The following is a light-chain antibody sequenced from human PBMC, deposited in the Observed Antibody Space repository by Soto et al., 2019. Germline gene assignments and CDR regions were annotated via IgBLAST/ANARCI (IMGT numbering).Light chain of an antibody. Sequence: QSVLTQPPSASGTPGQRVTISCSGSSSNIGSNTVNWYQQLPGTAPKLLIYSNNQRPSGVPDRFCGSKSGTSTSLAISGLQSEDEADYYCAAWDYSLNGVVFGGGTKLTVL. CDR1: SSNIGSNT. J-gene: IGLJ2*01. CDR3: AAWDYSLNGVV. CDR2: SNN. V-gene: IGLV1-44*01.